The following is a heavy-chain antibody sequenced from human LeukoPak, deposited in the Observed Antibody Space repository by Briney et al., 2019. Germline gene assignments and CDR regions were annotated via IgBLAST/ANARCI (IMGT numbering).Heavy chain of an antibody. Sequence: GGSLRLSCVASGFTFVSHWMTWVRQAPGKGLEWVANINQDGSEKYYVDSVKGRFTISRDNAKNSLYLQMISLRAEDTAVYYCARGDCSGGSCYLSLTTIDYWGQGTLVTVSS. D-gene: IGHD2-15*01. CDR2: INQDGSEK. CDR1: GFTFVSHW. CDR3: ARGDCSGGSCYLSLTTIDY. J-gene: IGHJ4*02. V-gene: IGHV3-7*04.